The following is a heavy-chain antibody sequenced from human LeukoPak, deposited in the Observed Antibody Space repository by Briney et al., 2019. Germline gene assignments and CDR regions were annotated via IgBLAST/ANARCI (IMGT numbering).Heavy chain of an antibody. Sequence: SETLSLTCTVSGGSISSYYWSWIRQPPGKGLEWIGYIYHSGSTNYNPSLKSRVTISVDTPKNQFSLKLSSVSAADTAAYYCASVDTAMVSDYWGQGTLVTVSS. V-gene: IGHV4-59*01. CDR2: IYHSGST. CDR1: GGSISSYY. CDR3: ASVDTAMVSDY. J-gene: IGHJ4*02. D-gene: IGHD5-18*01.